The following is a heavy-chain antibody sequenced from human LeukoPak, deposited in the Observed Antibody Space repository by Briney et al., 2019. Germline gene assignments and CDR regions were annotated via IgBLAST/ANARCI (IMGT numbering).Heavy chain of an antibody. CDR1: GYTLIDYY. CDR2: INAYSGDP. J-gene: IGHJ4*02. CDR3: ARTSYGNNPTHFDH. V-gene: IGHV1-2*06. Sequence: GASVKVSCKSSGYTLIDYYMHWVRQAPGQPLEWMGRINAYSGDPEYAQGFQGRVTMTRDTSIRTFYMELSRLRSDDTAVYYCARTSYGNNPTHFDHWGQGTLVTVSS. D-gene: IGHD2/OR15-2a*01.